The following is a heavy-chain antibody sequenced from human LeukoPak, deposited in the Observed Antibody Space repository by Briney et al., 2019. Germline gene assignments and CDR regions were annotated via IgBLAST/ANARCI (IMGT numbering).Heavy chain of an antibody. V-gene: IGHV3-73*01. Sequence: GGSLRLSCAASGFTFSGSAMHWVRQASGKGLEWVGRIRSKANSYATAYAASVKGRFTISRDDSKNTAYLQMHSLKTEDTAVYYCTRQTLTGYPDYWGQGTLVTVSS. D-gene: IGHD3-9*01. CDR1: GFTFSGSA. CDR3: TRQTLTGYPDY. J-gene: IGHJ4*02. CDR2: IRSKANSYAT.